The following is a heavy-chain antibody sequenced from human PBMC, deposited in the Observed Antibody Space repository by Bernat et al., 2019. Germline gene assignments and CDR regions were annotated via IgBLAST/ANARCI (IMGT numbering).Heavy chain of an antibody. D-gene: IGHD2-15*01. CDR2: INHSGST. V-gene: IGHV4-34*01. J-gene: IGHJ5*02. CDR3: ARGVVVVVAATRGWFDP. CDR1: GGSFSGYY. Sequence: QVQLQQWGAGLLKPSETLSLTCAVYGGSFSGYYWSWIRQPPGKGLEWIGEINHSGSTNYNPSLKSRVTISVDTSKNQFSPKLSSVTAADTAVYYCARGVVVVVAATRGWFDPWGQGTLVTVSS.